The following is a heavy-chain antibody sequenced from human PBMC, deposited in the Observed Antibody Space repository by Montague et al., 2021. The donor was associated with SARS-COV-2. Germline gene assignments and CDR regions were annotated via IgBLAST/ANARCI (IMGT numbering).Heavy chain of an antibody. D-gene: IGHD2/OR15-2a*01. CDR1: GGSISSSSYY. Sequence: SETLSLTCTVSGGSISSSSYYWGWIRQPPGKGLEWIGSIYYSGSTYYNPSLKSRVTISVDTSKNQFSLKLSSVTAADTAVYYCARQENRRGLFRSGAFDVWGQGTTVTVSS. CDR2: IYYSGST. J-gene: IGHJ3*01. CDR3: ARQENRRGLFRSGAFDV. V-gene: IGHV4-39*01.